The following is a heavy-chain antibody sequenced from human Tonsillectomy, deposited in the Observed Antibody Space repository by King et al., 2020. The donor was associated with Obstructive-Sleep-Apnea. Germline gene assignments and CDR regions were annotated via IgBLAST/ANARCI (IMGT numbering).Heavy chain of an antibody. D-gene: IGHD1-14*01. J-gene: IGHJ2*01. Sequence: LQLQESGPGLVEPSETLSLTCTDSGGSISSYYWSWIRQPPGKGLEWIGYIYYSGSTNYNPSLKSRVTISVDTSKNQFSLKLSSVTAADTAVYYCARFSPGGWYFDLWGRGTLVTVSS. V-gene: IGHV4-59*01. CDR2: IYYSGST. CDR3: ARFSPGGWYFDL. CDR1: GGSISSYY.